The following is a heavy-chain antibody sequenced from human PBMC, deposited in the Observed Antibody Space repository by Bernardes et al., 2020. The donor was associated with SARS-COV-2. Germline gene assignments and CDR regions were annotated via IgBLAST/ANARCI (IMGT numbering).Heavy chain of an antibody. V-gene: IGHV4-59*08. CDR1: SGSISSYY. J-gene: IGHJ4*02. D-gene: IGHD3-10*01. CDR3: ARLGSYLDS. CDR2: VYYTGTT. Sequence: AENLSLTCTVSSGSISSYYWSWIRQPPVKGLEWIWYVYYTGTTNYNPSLKSRVTISVDTSKNQFSLQLNSVTAADTAVYYCARLGSYLDSWGQGTLVTVSS.